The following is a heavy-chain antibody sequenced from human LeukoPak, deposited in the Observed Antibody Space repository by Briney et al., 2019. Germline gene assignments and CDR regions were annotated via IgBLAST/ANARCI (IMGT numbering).Heavy chain of an antibody. CDR2: ISAYNGNT. Sequence: ASVKVSCKASGYTFTSYGISWVRQAPGQGREWMGWISAYNGNTNYAQKLQGRVTMTTDTSTSTAYVELRSLRSDDTAVYYCARQYTSSSVYWFDPWGQGTLVTVSS. CDR3: ARQYTSSSVYWFDP. CDR1: GYTFTSYG. V-gene: IGHV1-18*01. J-gene: IGHJ5*02. D-gene: IGHD6-6*01.